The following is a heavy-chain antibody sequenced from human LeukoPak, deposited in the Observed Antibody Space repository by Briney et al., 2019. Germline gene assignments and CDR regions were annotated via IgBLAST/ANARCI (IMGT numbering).Heavy chain of an antibody. CDR3: TMLGGYYYYYMDV. V-gene: IGHV3-49*04. CDR2: IRSKAYGGTT. D-gene: IGHD3-16*01. Sequence: GGSLRLSCTASGFTFGDYAMSWVRQAPGKGLEWVGFIRSKAYGGTTEYAASVKGRFTISRDDSKSIAYLQMNSLKTEDTAVYYCTMLGGYYYYYMDVWGKGTTVTVSS. CDR1: GFTFGDYA. J-gene: IGHJ6*03.